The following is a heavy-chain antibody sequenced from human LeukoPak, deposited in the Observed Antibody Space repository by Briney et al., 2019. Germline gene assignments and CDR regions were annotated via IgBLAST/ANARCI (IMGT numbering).Heavy chain of an antibody. J-gene: IGHJ4*02. D-gene: IGHD2/OR15-2a*01. CDR1: GGSFSGYY. CDR2: INGSGTT. Sequence: SETLSLTCAVSGGSFSGYYWSWVRQSPGKGLEWIGEINGSGTTNCNPSLKSRVTLSVDTSKNPFSLRLSSVTAAHTAVYYCARRLVDSTASQVSDHWGQGTLVTVSS. CDR3: ARRLVDSTASQVSDH. V-gene: IGHV4-34*01.